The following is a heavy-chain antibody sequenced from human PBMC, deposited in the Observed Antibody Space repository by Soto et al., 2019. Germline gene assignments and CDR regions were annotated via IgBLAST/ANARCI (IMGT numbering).Heavy chain of an antibody. D-gene: IGHD3-16*01. Sequence: PGGSLRLSCAASGFTFSHYWMHWVRQTPGKGLVWVSRINPAGTITNYADSVEGRFTISRDNADSALFLQMNSLSAEDTAMYYCTSATFGLRDTWGQGTLVTVSS. CDR1: GFTFSHYW. CDR2: INPAGTIT. J-gene: IGHJ5*02. V-gene: IGHV3-74*01. CDR3: TSATFGLRDT.